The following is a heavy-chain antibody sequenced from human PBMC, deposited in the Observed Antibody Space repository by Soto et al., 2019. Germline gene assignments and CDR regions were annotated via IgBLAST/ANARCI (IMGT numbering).Heavy chain of an antibody. V-gene: IGHV1-3*01. CDR1: GYSFTEFA. CDR3: ARGPLSGVATIWDYANWFDP. CDR2: INADKGDT. J-gene: IGHJ5*02. D-gene: IGHD5-12*01. Sequence: QAQLVQSGAEVKKPGASVKVSCKASGYSFTEFAMHWVRLASGQRLEWMGWINADKGDTKYSPKFQGRVTITRDTSATTVYMELRSLRSEDTAVYYCARGPLSGVATIWDYANWFDPWGQGSLVTVST.